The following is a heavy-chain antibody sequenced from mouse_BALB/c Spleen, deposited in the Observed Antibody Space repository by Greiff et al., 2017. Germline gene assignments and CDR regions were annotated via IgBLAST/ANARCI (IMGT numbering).Heavy chain of an antibody. J-gene: IGHJ3*01. CDR2: IYPYNGGT. CDR1: GYTFTDYN. CDR3: ARDDYDDRFAY. V-gene: IGHV1S29*02. D-gene: IGHD2-4*01. Sequence: EVQLQQSGPELVKPGASVKISCKASGYTFTDYNMHWVKQSHGKSLEWIGYIYPYNGGTGYNQKFKSKATLTVDNSSSTAYMELRSLTSEDSAVSCCARDDYDDRFAYWGQGTLVTVSA.